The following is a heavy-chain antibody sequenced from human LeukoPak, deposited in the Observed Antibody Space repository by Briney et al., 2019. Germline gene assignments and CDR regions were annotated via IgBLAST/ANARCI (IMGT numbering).Heavy chain of an antibody. Sequence: PGGSLRLSCAASGFTFSNYAMSWVRQAPGKELEWVSAISGSGGGTYYADSVKGRFTISRDNSKHTLYLQMNSLRAEDTAVYYCARDGQYYDSSGLPFDYWGQGTLVTVSS. CDR1: GFTFSNYA. D-gene: IGHD3-22*01. CDR2: ISGSGGGT. V-gene: IGHV3-23*01. CDR3: ARDGQYYDSSGLPFDY. J-gene: IGHJ4*02.